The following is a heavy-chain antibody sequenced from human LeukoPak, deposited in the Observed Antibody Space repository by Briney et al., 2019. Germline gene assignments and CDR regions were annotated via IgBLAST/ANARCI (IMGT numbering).Heavy chain of an antibody. V-gene: IGHV3-53*05. D-gene: IGHD2-21*01. J-gene: IGHJ4*02. Sequence: GGSLRLSCAASGFTVSSNYMSWVSQAPGKGLEWVSVIYSGGSTYYADSVKGRFTISRDNSKNSLYLQMNSLGAEDTALYYCAKGLFNAVDYWGQGTLVTVSS. CDR3: AKGLFNAVDY. CDR1: GFTVSSNY. CDR2: IYSGGST.